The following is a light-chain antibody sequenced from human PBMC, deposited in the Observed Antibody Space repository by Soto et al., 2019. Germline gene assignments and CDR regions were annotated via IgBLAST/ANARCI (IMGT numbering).Light chain of an antibody. CDR2: DAS. V-gene: IGKV1-5*01. CDR3: QEYTSAT. CDR1: QSISDW. Sequence: DIQMTQSPSTPSASVGDRVTITCRAGQSISDWLAWYQQIPGKAPKLLIFDASTLQSGVPSRFSGSGSGTEFTLTISSLQPDDFGTYYCQEYTSATFGRGTRLEIK. J-gene: IGKJ2*01.